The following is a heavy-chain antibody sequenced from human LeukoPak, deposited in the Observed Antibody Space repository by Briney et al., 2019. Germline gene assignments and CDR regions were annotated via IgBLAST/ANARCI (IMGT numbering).Heavy chain of an antibody. J-gene: IGHJ3*02. Sequence: SETLSLTCTVSGDSLSSYYWSWIRQPPGKGLEWIGYIYYSGSTNYNPSLKNRVTISVDTAKNQFSLKLSSATAADTAVYYCARRRLYDAFDIWGQGTMVTVSS. CDR2: IYYSGST. V-gene: IGHV4-59*08. D-gene: IGHD2-15*01. CDR1: GDSLSSYY. CDR3: ARRRLYDAFDI.